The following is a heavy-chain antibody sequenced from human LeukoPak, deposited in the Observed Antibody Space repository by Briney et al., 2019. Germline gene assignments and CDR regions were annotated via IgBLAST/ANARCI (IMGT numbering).Heavy chain of an antibody. Sequence: SETLSLTCAVYGGSFSGYYWSWIRQPPGKGLEWIGRIYTSGSTNYNPSLKSRVTMSVDTSKNQFSLKLSSVTAADTAVYYCAREKMVRGVLFDPWGQGTLVTVSS. J-gene: IGHJ5*02. CDR1: GGSFSGYY. V-gene: IGHV4-59*10. CDR3: AREKMVRGVLFDP. D-gene: IGHD3-10*01. CDR2: IYTSGST.